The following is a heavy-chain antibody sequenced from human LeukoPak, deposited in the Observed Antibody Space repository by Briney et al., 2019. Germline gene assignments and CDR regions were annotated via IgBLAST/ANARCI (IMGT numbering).Heavy chain of an antibody. Sequence: ASVKVSCKASGYTFTSYYMHWVRPAPGQGLEWMGIINPSGGSTSYAQKFQGRVTMTRDTSTSTVYMELSSLRSEDTAVYYCARESGSYDYFDYWGQGTLVTVSS. CDR2: INPSGGST. V-gene: IGHV1-46*01. CDR3: ARESGSYDYFDY. D-gene: IGHD1-26*01. J-gene: IGHJ4*02. CDR1: GYTFTSYY.